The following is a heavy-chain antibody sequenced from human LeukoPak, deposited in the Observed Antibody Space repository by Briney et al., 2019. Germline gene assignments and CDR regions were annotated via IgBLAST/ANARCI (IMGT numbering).Heavy chain of an antibody. CDR3: TRRPKQPGFWSGYVDY. D-gene: IGHD3-3*01. CDR1: GGSISSSGYN. Sequence: SETLSLTCTVSGGSISSSGYNWDWSRQPPGKGLEYIGSIFYSGDTYYNPSLKSRVTISVDTSKNQFSLKLSSVTAADTAVYYCTRRPKQPGFWSGYVDYWGQGTLVTVSS. V-gene: IGHV4-39*01. J-gene: IGHJ4*02. CDR2: IFYSGDT.